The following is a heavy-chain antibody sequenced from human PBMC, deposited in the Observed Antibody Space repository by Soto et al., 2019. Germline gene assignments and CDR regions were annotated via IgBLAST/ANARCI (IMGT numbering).Heavy chain of an antibody. CDR3: PSAYCRGGSCYRLPFDY. J-gene: IGHJ4*02. Sequence: ASVKVSCKASGYTFTGYYMHWVRQAPGQGLEWTGWINPNSGGTNYAQKFQGRVTMTRDTSISTAYMELSRLMSDDTAVYYCPSAYCRGGSCYRLPFDYWVQGALVTV. V-gene: IGHV1-2*02. CDR2: INPNSGGT. D-gene: IGHD2-15*01. CDR1: GYTFTGYY.